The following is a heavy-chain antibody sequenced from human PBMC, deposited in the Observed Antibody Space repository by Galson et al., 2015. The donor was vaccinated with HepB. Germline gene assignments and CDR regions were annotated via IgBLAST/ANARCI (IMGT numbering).Heavy chain of an antibody. CDR3: TRQEAPGATSDY. CDR1: GFTFSGSA. V-gene: IGHV3-73*01. Sequence: SLRLSCAASGFTFSGSAMHWVRQASGKGLEWVGRIRSKANGYATAYAASVKGRFTISRDDSKNTAYLQMNSLKTEDTAVYYCTRQEAPGATSDYWGQGTLVTVSS. CDR2: IRSKANGYAT. D-gene: IGHD1-26*01. J-gene: IGHJ4*02.